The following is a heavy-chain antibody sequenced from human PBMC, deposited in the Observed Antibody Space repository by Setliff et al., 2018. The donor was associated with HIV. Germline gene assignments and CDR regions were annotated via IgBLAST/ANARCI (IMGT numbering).Heavy chain of an antibody. CDR1: GYTFNRYA. Sequence: ASVKVSCKTSGYTFNRYAISWVRQAPGQGLEWVGWINVKNVNTYYAQKFKGRVTMTTDTATNTAYMELRSLRFDDTAVYYCARVSGWIYHIVNFYGFDVWGQGTTVTVSS. CDR2: INVKNVNT. CDR3: ARVSGWIYHIVNFYGFDV. V-gene: IGHV1-18*01. D-gene: IGHD5-12*01. J-gene: IGHJ6*02.